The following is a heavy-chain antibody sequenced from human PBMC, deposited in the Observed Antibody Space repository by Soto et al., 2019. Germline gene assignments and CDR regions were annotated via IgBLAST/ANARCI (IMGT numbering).Heavy chain of an antibody. J-gene: IGHJ5*02. V-gene: IGHV3-21*01. CDR3: AREGDIVVVVAANWFDP. CDR1: GFTVTSNG. Sequence: GSLRLSCGVSGFTVTSNGVSWVRQAPGKGLEWVSAISPNGQGIWYADSVKGRFTISRDNAKNSLYLQMNSLRAEDTAVYYCAREGDIVVVVAANWFDPWGQGTLVTVSS. CDR2: ISPNGQGI. D-gene: IGHD2-15*01.